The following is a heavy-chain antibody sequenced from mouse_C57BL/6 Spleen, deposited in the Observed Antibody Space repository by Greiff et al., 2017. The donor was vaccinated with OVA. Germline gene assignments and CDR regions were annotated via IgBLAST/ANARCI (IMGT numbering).Heavy chain of an antibody. D-gene: IGHD2-5*01. CDR2: INYDGSST. CDR1: GFTFSDYY. J-gene: IGHJ4*01. V-gene: IGHV5-16*01. CDR3: ARDDSNYPHYAMDY. Sequence: EVKLMESEGGLVQPGSSMKLSCTASGFTFSDYYMAWVRQVPEKGLEWVANINYDGSSTYYLDSLKSRFIISRDNAKNILYLQMSSLKSEDTATYYCARDDSNYPHYAMDYWGQGTSVTVSS.